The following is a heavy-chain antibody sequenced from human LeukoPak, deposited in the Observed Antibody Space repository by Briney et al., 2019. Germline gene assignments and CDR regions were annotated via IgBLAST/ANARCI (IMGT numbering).Heavy chain of an antibody. J-gene: IGHJ4*02. CDR1: GFTFDDYA. V-gene: IGHV3-9*01. CDR2: LSWNSGSI. Sequence: GGSLRPSCAASGFTFDDYAMHWVRQAPGKGLEWVSGLSWNSGSIGHADSVKGRFTISRDNAKNSLYLQMNSLRAEDTALYYCAKSGSGYSPFDYWGQGTLVTVSS. D-gene: IGHD3-10*01. CDR3: AKSGSGYSPFDY.